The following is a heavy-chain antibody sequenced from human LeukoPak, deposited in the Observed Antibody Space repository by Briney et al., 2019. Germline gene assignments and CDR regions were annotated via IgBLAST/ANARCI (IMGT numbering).Heavy chain of an antibody. CDR2: IKSKTDGETT. J-gene: IGHJ6*02. D-gene: IGHD3-10*01. Sequence: GGSLRLSCAASGFTFSNVWMNWVRQAPGNGLEWVGRIKSKTDGETTDYAAPVKGRFTISRDDSKNTLYLQMTSLKTEDTAVYYCTTLLWFGELLQRGMDVWGQGTTVTVSS. CDR3: TTLLWFGELLQRGMDV. V-gene: IGHV3-15*07. CDR1: GFTFSNVW.